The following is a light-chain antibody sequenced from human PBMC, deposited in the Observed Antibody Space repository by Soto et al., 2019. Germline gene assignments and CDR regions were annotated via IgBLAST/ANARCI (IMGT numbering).Light chain of an antibody. CDR2: GAS. V-gene: IGKV3-20*01. CDR3: QQYGSSPLT. J-gene: IGKJ4*01. Sequence: ELVLTQSPGTLSLSPGERATLSCTSSQSVSSSYLAWYQQNPGQAPSLLIHGASSRATGIPDRFSGSVSGTDFPLTISRLEPEDFAVFYCQQYGSSPLTFGGGTKVE. CDR1: QSVSSSY.